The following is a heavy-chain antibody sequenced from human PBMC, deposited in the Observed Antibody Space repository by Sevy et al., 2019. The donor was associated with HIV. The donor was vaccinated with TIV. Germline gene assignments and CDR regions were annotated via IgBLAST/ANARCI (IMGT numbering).Heavy chain of an antibody. J-gene: IGHJ6*02. V-gene: IGHV3-21*05. CDR1: GFSFRTYG. D-gene: IGHD3-10*01. CDR3: AREVGRVRGGSELDV. CDR2: ITSSSTYI. Sequence: GGSLRLSCAASGFSFRTYGMNWVRQAPGKGLEGVSYITSSSTYIFCADSVKGRFTISRDDAKNSLYLQMNSLRAEDTAVYYCAREVGRVRGGSELDVWGQGTTVTVSS.